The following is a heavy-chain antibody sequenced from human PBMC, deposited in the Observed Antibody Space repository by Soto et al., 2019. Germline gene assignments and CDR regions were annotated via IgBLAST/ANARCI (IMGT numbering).Heavy chain of an antibody. V-gene: IGHV3-74*01. CDR2: INSDGSST. J-gene: IGHJ6*02. D-gene: IGHD6-19*01. CDR1: GFTFSSYW. Sequence: PGGSLRLSCAASGFTFSSYWMHWVRQAPGKGLVWVSRINSDGSSTSYADSVKGRFTISRDNAKNTLYLQMNSLRAEDTAVYYCARDMVAVAGLSRLGYYYYGMDVWGQGTTVTVSS. CDR3: ARDMVAVAGLSRLGYYYYGMDV.